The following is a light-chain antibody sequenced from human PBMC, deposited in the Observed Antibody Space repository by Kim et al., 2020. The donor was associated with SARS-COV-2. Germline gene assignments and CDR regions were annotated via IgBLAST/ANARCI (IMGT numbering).Light chain of an antibody. Sequence: DIQMTQSPSSLSTSVGDRVTITCQASLDIRNYLNWYQQKPGKAPKLLIYDASNLEAGVPSRFSGSGAGSHFTFTISSLQPEDIATYYCQQYDKPPYTFGHGTRLEI. CDR3: QQYDKPPYT. J-gene: IGKJ2*01. CDR2: DAS. CDR1: LDIRNY. V-gene: IGKV1-33*01.